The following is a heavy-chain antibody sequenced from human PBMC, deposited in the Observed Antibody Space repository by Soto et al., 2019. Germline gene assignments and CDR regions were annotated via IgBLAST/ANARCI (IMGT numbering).Heavy chain of an antibody. J-gene: IGHJ4*02. CDR1: GGSISSSSYY. D-gene: IGHD2-15*01. CDR3: ARHKEDIVVVVAATPFDY. CDR2: IYYSGST. V-gene: IGHV4-39*01. Sequence: QLQLQESGPGLVKPSETLSLTCTVSGGSISSSSYYWGWIRQPPGKGLEWIGSIYYSGSTYYNQSLKSRVTISVDTSKNQFFLKLSSVTAADTAVYYCARHKEDIVVVVAATPFDYWGQGTLVTVSS.